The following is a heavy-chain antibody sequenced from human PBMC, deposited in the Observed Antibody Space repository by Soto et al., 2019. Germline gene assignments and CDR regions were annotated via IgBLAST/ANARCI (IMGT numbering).Heavy chain of an antibody. CDR3: ARIRAPYHLPPYGMDV. CDR1: GFSLSTSGMC. V-gene: IGHV2-70*01. CDR2: IDWDDDK. J-gene: IGHJ6*02. Sequence: SGPTLVNPTQTLTLTCTFSGFSLSTSGMCVSWIRQPPGKALEWLALIDWDDDKYYSTSLKTRLTISKDTSKNQVVLTMTNMDPVDTATYYCARIRAPYHLPPYGMDVWGQGTTVTVSS. D-gene: IGHD2-2*01.